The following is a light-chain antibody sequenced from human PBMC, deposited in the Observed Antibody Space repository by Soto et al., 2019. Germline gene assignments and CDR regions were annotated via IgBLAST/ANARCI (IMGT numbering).Light chain of an antibody. J-gene: IGKJ1*01. V-gene: IGKV3-15*01. Sequence: VLTQSPGTLSLTSGERATLSCRASQSVRSNLAWYQQKPGQAPSLLIYGAFTRATGIPTRFSGTGSGTEFTLTISSLQSEDFALYYCQQYNDWPLTFGQGTKVDNK. CDR1: QSVRSN. CDR3: QQYNDWPLT. CDR2: GAF.